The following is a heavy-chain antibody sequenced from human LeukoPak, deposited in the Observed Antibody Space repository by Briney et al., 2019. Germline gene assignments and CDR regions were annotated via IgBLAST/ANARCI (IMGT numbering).Heavy chain of an antibody. CDR3: ASEYYGSGRYYRDY. Sequence: GGSLRLSCAASGFTVSSNYMSWVRQAPGKGLEWVSVIYSGGSTYYADSVKGRFTISRDNSKNTLYLQMNSLRAEDTAVYYCASEYYGSGRYYRDYWGQGTLVTVSS. CDR1: GFTVSSNY. D-gene: IGHD3-10*01. CDR2: IYSGGST. J-gene: IGHJ4*02. V-gene: IGHV3-53*01.